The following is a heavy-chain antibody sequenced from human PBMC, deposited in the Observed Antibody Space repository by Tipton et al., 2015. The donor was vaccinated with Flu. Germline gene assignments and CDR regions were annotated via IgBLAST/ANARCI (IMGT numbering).Heavy chain of an antibody. J-gene: IGHJ4*02. V-gene: IGHV3-21*01. Sequence: SLRLSCAASGFTLSSYSMNWVRQAPGKGLEWVSIISSSSSYIYYADSVKGRFTISRDSAKNSLYLQMNSLRAEDTAVYYCARDFRDILPGYSPGDYWGQGTLVTVSS. D-gene: IGHD3-9*01. CDR1: GFTLSSYS. CDR3: ARDFRDILPGYSPGDY. CDR2: ISSSSSYI.